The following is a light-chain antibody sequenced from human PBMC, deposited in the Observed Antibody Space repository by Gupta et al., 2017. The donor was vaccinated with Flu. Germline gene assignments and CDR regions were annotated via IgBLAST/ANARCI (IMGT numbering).Light chain of an antibody. CDR2: EDT. Sequence: SYELTHPPSVSVSPGQTARITCPGDALPKKYAYWYPQKSGQAPVLVIYEDTKRPSGIPTRFSGSSSGTMASLTISEAQVEDEADYYCFSTDSSGNHRVFGGGTKLTVL. V-gene: IGLV3-10*01. CDR1: ALPKKY. J-gene: IGLJ3*02. CDR3: FSTDSSGNHRV.